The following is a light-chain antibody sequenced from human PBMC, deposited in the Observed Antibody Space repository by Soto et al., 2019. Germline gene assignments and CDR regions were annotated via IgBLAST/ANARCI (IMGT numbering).Light chain of an antibody. CDR3: QQYGSPALS. CDR2: GAS. V-gene: IGKV3-20*01. J-gene: IGKJ4*01. CDR1: QSVKSNN. Sequence: EIVLTQSTGTLSLSPGERATLSCRASQSVKSNNLAWYQQIPGQSPRLLIYGASSRATGIPDRFSGSGSGTDFNLTITRVETEDCALYFCQQYGSPALSFGGGTKVEI.